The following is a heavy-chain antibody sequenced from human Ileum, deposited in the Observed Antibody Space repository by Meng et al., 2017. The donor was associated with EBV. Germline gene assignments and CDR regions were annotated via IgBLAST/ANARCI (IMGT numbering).Heavy chain of an antibody. J-gene: IGHJ4*02. D-gene: IGHD6-19*01. Sequence: QGQVKEAGPGLAKPAGTLSSSCAGSGGSISSSTWWSWVRQPPGKGLEWIGEIYHSGSTNYNPSLKSRVTMSVDKSKNQFSLNLSSVTAADTAVYYCARVGQWLPIDYWGQGTLVTVSS. V-gene: IGHV4-4*02. CDR3: ARVGQWLPIDY. CDR1: GGSISSSTW. CDR2: IYHSGST.